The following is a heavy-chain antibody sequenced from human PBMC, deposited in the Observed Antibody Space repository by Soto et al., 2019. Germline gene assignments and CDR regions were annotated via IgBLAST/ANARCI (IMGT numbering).Heavy chain of an antibody. CDR3: AKDQGNTIVGASRGFDH. V-gene: IGHV3-23*01. D-gene: IGHD1-26*01. Sequence: GGSLRLSCAASGVAFSTYAMNWVRQAPGNGLEWFSLISGSGSGTYYADSVKGRFTISRDNFKNTLYLQMNSLRAEDTALYYCAKDQGNTIVGASRGFDHWGQGTLVTVSS. CDR2: ISGSGSGT. CDR1: GVAFSTYA. J-gene: IGHJ4*02.